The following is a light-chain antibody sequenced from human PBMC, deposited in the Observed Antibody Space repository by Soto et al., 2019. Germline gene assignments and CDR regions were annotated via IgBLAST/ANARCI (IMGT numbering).Light chain of an antibody. CDR2: GAS. CDR3: HQRQSWPRT. J-gene: IGKJ1*01. CDR1: RSVTNNY. V-gene: IGKV3D-20*02. Sequence: THSPSTLSGSVGDTVTVTCRASRSVTNNYLAWHQQKPGQTPRLLIYGASSRATGIPDRFSGSVYGTDFNLTISDVQTEDFALYYCHQRQSWPRTFGQGTKVDIK.